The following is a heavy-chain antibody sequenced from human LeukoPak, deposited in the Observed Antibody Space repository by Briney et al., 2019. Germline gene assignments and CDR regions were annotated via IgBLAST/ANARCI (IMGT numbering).Heavy chain of an antibody. CDR1: GGSFSGYY. D-gene: IGHD6-19*01. J-gene: IGHJ5*02. Sequence: PSEXLSLTCAVYGGSFSGYYWSWIRQPPGKGLEWIGEINHSGSTNYNPSLTSRVTISVDTSKNQFSLKLSSVTAADTAVYYCARGTFAGYSSGGWFDPWGQGTLVTVSS. CDR3: ARGTFAGYSSGGWFDP. CDR2: INHSGST. V-gene: IGHV4-34*01.